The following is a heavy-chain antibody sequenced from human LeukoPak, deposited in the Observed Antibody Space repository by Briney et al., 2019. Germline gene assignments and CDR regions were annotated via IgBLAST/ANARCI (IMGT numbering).Heavy chain of an antibody. J-gene: IGHJ4*02. CDR1: GYTFTSYD. CDR3: ARDYYYGSGSYYKGDY. D-gene: IGHD3-10*01. V-gene: IGHV1-8*01. Sequence: ASVKVSCKASGYTFTSYDINWVRQATGQGLEWMGWMNPNSGNTGYAQKFQGRVTMTRNTSISTAYMELSSLRSEDTAVYYCARDYYYGSGSYYKGDYWGQGTLVTVSS. CDR2: MNPNSGNT.